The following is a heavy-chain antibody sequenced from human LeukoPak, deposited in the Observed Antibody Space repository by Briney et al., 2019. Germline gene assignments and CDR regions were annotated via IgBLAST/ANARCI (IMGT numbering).Heavy chain of an antibody. Sequence: GGSLRLSCAASGFTFSTYTMSWVRQAPGKGLEWLSAISGSGGSTYYADSVKGRFTISRDNSKNTMSLQMDSLRAEDTAVYYCGRLSSGGDYWGQGTLVTVSS. CDR2: ISGSGGST. D-gene: IGHD1-26*01. J-gene: IGHJ4*02. CDR1: GFTFSTYT. CDR3: GRLSSGGDY. V-gene: IGHV3-23*01.